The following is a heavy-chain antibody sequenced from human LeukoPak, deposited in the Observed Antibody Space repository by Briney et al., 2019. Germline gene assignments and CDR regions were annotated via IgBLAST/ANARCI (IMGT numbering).Heavy chain of an antibody. D-gene: IGHD4-17*01. J-gene: IGHJ4*02. CDR3: AKDPGPLGYGEELDY. Sequence: GGSLRLSCAASGFTFSSYAMSWVRQAPGKGLEWVSAISGSGGSTYYADSVKGRFTISRDNSKNTLYLQMNSLRAEDTAVYYCAKDPGPLGYGEELDYWGQGTLSPSPQ. CDR2: ISGSGGST. CDR1: GFTFSSYA. V-gene: IGHV3-23*01.